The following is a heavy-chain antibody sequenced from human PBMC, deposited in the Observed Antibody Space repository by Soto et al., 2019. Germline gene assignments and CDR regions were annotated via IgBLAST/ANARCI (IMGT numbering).Heavy chain of an antibody. CDR2: ISAYNGNT. J-gene: IGHJ4*02. V-gene: IGHV1-18*04. D-gene: IGHD7-27*01. CDR1: GYTFTRYG. CDR3: AGEPPLGITVFGARASGFSY. Sequence: QVQLVQSGAEVKKPGASVKVSCQASGYTFTRYGFSWVRQAPGQRLEWLGWISAYNGNTYYAQKFQGRVTLTTDACTSTAFSELSCLRSDGTCVYYCAGEPPLGITVFGARASGFSYLGQGTMGTVSS.